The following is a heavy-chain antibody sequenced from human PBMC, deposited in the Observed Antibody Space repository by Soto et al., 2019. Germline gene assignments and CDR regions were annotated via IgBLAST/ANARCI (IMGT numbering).Heavy chain of an antibody. CDR3: ARGHQSNGYSSPNWFDP. D-gene: IGHD3-22*01. CDR1: GGTFSSYA. J-gene: IGHJ5*02. V-gene: IGHV1-69*01. Sequence: QVQLVQSGAEVKKPGSSVKVSCKASGGTFSSYAISWVRQAPGQGLEWMGGIIPIFGTANYAQKFQGRVTITADESTSTAYMELSSMRSEDTAVYYCARGHQSNGYSSPNWFDPWGQGTLVTVSS. CDR2: IIPIFGTA.